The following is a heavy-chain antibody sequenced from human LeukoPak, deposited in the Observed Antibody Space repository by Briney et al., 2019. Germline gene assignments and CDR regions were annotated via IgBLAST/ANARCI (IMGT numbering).Heavy chain of an antibody. D-gene: IGHD3-16*02. CDR3: AKDAIGQYRPYYFDC. Sequence: GGSLRLSCAASGFTFSSFAMSWVRQAPGKGLEWVSSISGSGESTYYADYVKGRFTFSRDNSKNTVNLQLNRLRAEDTAAYYCAKDAIGQYRPYYFDCWGRGTLVTVSS. J-gene: IGHJ4*02. CDR2: ISGSGEST. V-gene: IGHV3-23*01. CDR1: GFTFSSFA.